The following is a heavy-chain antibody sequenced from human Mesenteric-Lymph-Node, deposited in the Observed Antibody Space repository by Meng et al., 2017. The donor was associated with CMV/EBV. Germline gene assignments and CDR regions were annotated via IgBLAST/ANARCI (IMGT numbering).Heavy chain of an antibody. CDR1: GFTFSSYS. Sequence: GESLKISCAASGFTFSSYSMNWVRQAPGKGLEWVSYISSSGSTIYYADSVKGRFTISRDNAKNSLYLQMNSLRAEDTAVYYCARGGITGTTEDYWGQGTLVTVSS. CDR3: ARGGITGTTEDY. D-gene: IGHD1-7*01. V-gene: IGHV3-48*04. J-gene: IGHJ4*02. CDR2: ISSSGSTI.